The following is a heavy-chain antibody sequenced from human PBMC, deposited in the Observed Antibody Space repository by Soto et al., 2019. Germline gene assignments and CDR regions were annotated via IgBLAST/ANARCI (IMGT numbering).Heavy chain of an antibody. CDR3: ARGGSGYTWFNEF. D-gene: IGHD3-22*01. J-gene: IGHJ4*02. CDR1: GGLFSSYP. CDR2: IIPVFQTA. V-gene: IGHV1-69*01. Sequence: QEQLVQSGAEVKKPGSSVKVSCKAYGGLFSSYPISWVRQVPGQGLEWMGGIIPVFQTAYYTQRFQGRVTMTADESTNTAYMELSSLRSEDTGIYYWARGGSGYTWFNEFWGQGTLVTVSS.